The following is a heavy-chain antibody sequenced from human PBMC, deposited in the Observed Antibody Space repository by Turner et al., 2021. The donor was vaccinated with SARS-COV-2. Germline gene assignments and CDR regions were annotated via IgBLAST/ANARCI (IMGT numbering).Heavy chain of an antibody. J-gene: IGHJ5*02. D-gene: IGHD6-19*01. CDR1: GGSISSSSYY. CDR3: ARQGREQWLASNWFDP. CDR2: IYYSGST. V-gene: IGHV4-39*01. Sequence: QLHLQASGPGLVKPSETLSLTCSVSGGSISSSSYYWGWIRQPPGKGLEWIGSIYYSGSTYYNPSIKSRVTISEETSKNQFSLKLSSVTAADTAVYYCARQGREQWLASNWFDPWGQGTLVTVSS.